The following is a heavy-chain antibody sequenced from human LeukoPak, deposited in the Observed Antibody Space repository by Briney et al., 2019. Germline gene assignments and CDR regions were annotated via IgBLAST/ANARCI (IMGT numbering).Heavy chain of an antibody. CDR1: GGTFSSYA. J-gene: IGHJ3*02. D-gene: IGHD5-18*01. CDR3: ARGSSEPDTAMAPDAFDI. Sequence: ASVKVSCKASGGTFSSYAISWVRQAPGQGLEWVGRIIPILGIANYAQKFQGRVTITADKSMSTAYMELSSLRSEDTAVYYCARGSSEPDTAMAPDAFDIWGQGTMVTVSS. CDR2: IIPILGIA. V-gene: IGHV1-69*04.